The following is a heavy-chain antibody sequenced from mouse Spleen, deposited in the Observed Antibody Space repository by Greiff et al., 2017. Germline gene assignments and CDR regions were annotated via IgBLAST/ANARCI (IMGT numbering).Heavy chain of an antibody. D-gene: IGHD1-1*01. Sequence: EVMLVESGGGLVKPGGSLKLSCAASGFTFSDYGMHWVRQAPEKGLEWVAYISSGSSTIYYADTVKGRFTISRDNAKNTLFLQMTSLGSEDTAMYYCAKNLRGYAMDYWGQGTSVTVSS. CDR3: AKNLRGYAMDY. V-gene: IGHV5-17*01. CDR1: GFTFSDYG. CDR2: ISSGSSTI. J-gene: IGHJ4*01.